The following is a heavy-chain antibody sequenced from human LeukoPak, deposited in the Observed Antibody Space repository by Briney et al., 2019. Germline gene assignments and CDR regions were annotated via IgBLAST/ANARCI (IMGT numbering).Heavy chain of an antibody. CDR1: GYTFTGYY. J-gene: IGHJ5*02. D-gene: IGHD6-19*01. V-gene: IGHV1-2*06. Sequence: GASVKVSCKASGYTFTGYYMHWVRQAPGQGLEWMGRINPNSGGTNYAQKFQGRVTMTRDTSISTAYMELSRLRSDDTAVYYCARDPDPLAVAAHGDWFDPWGQGTLVTVSS. CDR2: INPNSGGT. CDR3: ARDPDPLAVAAHGDWFDP.